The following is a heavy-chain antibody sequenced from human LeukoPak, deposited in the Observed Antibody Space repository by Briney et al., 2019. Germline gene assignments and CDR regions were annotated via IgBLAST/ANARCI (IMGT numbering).Heavy chain of an antibody. D-gene: IGHD4-17*01. Sequence: PGGSLRLSCAASGFTFDDYGMSWVRQATGKGLEWVSGINWNGGSTGYGDSVKGLFTISRENAKNSLYLQMNSLRAEDTALYYCARRDYDENAFDIWGQGTMVSVSS. CDR2: INWNGGST. J-gene: IGHJ3*02. CDR3: ARRDYDENAFDI. CDR1: GFTFDDYG. V-gene: IGHV3-20*04.